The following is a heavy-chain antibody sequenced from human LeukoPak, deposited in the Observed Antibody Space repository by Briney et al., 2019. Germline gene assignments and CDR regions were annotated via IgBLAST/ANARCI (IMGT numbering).Heavy chain of an antibody. CDR1: GFTFSSFS. D-gene: IGHD1-26*01. J-gene: IGHJ3*01. CDR3: ARPSAYSPDGFDV. V-gene: IGHV3-21*01. Sequence: PGGSLRLSCAASGFTFSSFSMNWDRQAPGKGLEWVSSISSSFNYLYYADSVKGRFTISRDNAKNSLYLQMNSLRAEDTAVYYCARPSAYSPDGFDVWGQGTMVTISS. CDR2: ISSSFNYL.